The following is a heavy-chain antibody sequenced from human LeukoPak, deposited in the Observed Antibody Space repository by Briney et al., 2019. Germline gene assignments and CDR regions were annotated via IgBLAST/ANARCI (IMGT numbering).Heavy chain of an antibody. CDR3: ARGFGSSTSYVSDFDF. V-gene: IGHV1-69*04. CDR2: IIPILDIT. CDR1: GGTFSSYG. D-gene: IGHD3-16*01. J-gene: IGHJ4*02. Sequence: GASVKVSCKASGGTFSSYGISWVRQAPGQRLEWMGRIIPILDITNYAQKFQGRVTITADKSTSTAYMELSSLRSEDTAVYFCARGFGSSTSYVSDFDFWGQGTLVTVSS.